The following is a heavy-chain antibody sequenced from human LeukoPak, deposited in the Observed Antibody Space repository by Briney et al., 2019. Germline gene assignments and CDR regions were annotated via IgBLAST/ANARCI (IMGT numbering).Heavy chain of an antibody. CDR1: GFTFSSYS. Sequence: GGSLRLSCAASGFTFSSYSMNWVRQAPGKGLEWVSSISSSSSYIYYADSVKGRFTISRDNAKNSLYLQMNSLRAEDTAVYYCARGSIAVAGTWDYWGQGTLVTVSS. V-gene: IGHV3-21*01. CDR3: ARGSIAVAGTWDY. J-gene: IGHJ4*02. D-gene: IGHD6-19*01. CDR2: ISSSSSYI.